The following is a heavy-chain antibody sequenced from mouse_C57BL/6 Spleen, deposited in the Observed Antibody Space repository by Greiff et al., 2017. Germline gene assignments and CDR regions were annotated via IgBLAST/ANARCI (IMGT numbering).Heavy chain of an antibody. CDR2: ISSGSSTI. J-gene: IGHJ4*01. D-gene: IGHD2-2*01. CDR3: ARRWLPPSYAMDY. CDR1: GFTFSDYG. V-gene: IGHV5-17*01. Sequence: EVKLMESGGGLVKPGGSLKLSCAASGFTFSDYGMHWVRQAPEKGLEWVAYISSGSSTIYYADTVKGRFTISRDNAKNTLFLQMPSLRSEDTAMYYCARRWLPPSYAMDYWGQGTSVTVSS.